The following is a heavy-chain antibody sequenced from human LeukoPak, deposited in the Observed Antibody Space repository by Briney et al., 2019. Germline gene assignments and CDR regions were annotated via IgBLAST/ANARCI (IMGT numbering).Heavy chain of an antibody. V-gene: IGHV4-39*01. CDR1: GGSISSSSYY. D-gene: IGHD2-2*02. J-gene: IGHJ1*01. Sequence: PSETLSLTCTVSGGSISSSSYYWGWIRQPPGKGLEWIGSIYYSGSTYYNPSLKSRVTISVDTSKNQFSLKLSSVTAADTAVYYCASPGGGYCSSTSCYTEAEYFQHWGQGTLVTVSS. CDR3: ASPGGGYCSSTSCYTEAEYFQH. CDR2: IYYSGST.